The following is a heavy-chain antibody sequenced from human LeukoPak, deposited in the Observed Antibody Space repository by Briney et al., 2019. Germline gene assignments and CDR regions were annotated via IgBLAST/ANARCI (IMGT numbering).Heavy chain of an antibody. V-gene: IGHV1-18*01. Sequence: ASVKVSCKASGGTFSSYGISWVRQAPGQGLEWMGWISAYNGNTNYAQKLQGRVTMTTDTSTSTAYMELRSLRSDDTAVYYCARDRSYAPTSTPNCSSTSCYTNFWTVDLDYWGQGTLVTVSS. CDR2: ISAYNGNT. D-gene: IGHD2-2*02. CDR1: GGTFSSYG. CDR3: ARDRSYAPTSTPNCSSTSCYTNFWTVDLDY. J-gene: IGHJ4*02.